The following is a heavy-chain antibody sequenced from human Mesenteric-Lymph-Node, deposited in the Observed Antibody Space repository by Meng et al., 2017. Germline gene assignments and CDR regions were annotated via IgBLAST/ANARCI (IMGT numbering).Heavy chain of an antibody. Sequence: GESLKISCAVSGFTFSSYEMNWVRQAPGKGLEWVSYISGGSSTISYADSVRGRFTISRDNSKNTLYLQMGSLRAEDMAVYYCARGITVWFGELVDYWGQGTLVTVSS. V-gene: IGHV3-48*03. CDR2: ISGGSSTI. J-gene: IGHJ4*02. CDR3: ARGITVWFGELVDY. CDR1: GFTFSSYE. D-gene: IGHD3-10*01.